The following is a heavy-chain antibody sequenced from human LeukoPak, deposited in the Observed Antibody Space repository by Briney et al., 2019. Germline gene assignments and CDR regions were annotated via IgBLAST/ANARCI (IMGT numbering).Heavy chain of an antibody. V-gene: IGHV4-4*07. CDR3: AGERSWGNFNY. J-gene: IGHJ4*02. CDR1: GGSISSYY. Sequence: SETLSLTCTVSGGSISSYYWSWIRQPAGKGLEWIGRLYPSGSTNYNPSLKSRLTMSVDTSKNQLSLNLSSVTAADTAVYYCAGERSWGNFNYWGQGTLVTVSS. CDR2: LYPSGST. D-gene: IGHD3-16*01.